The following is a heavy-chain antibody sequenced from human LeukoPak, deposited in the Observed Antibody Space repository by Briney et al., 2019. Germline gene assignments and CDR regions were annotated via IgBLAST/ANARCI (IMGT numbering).Heavy chain of an antibody. CDR2: IYSTGST. V-gene: IGHV4-4*07. D-gene: IGHD1-26*01. Sequence: PSETLSLTCTVSGGSISSYYWSWIRQPAGEGLEWIGHIYSTGSTNYNPSLKSRVTLSVDRSKNQFSLRLNSVTAADTAVYYCVRDIVGATTFSAFDIWGQGTMVTVSS. CDR1: GGSISSYY. J-gene: IGHJ3*02. CDR3: VRDIVGATTFSAFDI.